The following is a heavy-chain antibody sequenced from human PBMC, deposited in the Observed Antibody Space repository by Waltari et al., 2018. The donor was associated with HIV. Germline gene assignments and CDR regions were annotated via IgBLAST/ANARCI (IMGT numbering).Heavy chain of an antibody. Sequence: QVQLVQSGAEVREPGASVSLSCRASGYTFTSYYINWVRQAPGKGLEWMGISNPTTGTTNYGQNFQGRVTMTRDTSTSTVYMELRSLTSEDTAVYYCARDGPHIVVVTVRTTDGFDIWGQGTMVIVSS. CDR2: SNPTTGTT. CDR1: GYTFTSYY. V-gene: IGHV1-46*01. J-gene: IGHJ3*02. D-gene: IGHD2-21*02. CDR3: ARDGPHIVVVTVRTTDGFDI.